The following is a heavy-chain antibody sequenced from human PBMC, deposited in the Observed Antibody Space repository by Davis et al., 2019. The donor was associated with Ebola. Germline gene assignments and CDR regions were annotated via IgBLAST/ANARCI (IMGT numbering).Heavy chain of an antibody. D-gene: IGHD3-22*01. Sequence: ASVKVSCKASGYTFTGYYMHWVRQAPGQGLEWMGWINPNSGGTNYAQKFQGWVTMTRDTSISTAYMELSRLRSDDTAVYYGARGREWYYDSSGYNYGMDVWGQGTTVTVSS. CDR3: ARGREWYYDSSGYNYGMDV. V-gene: IGHV1-2*04. CDR2: INPNSGGT. J-gene: IGHJ6*02. CDR1: GYTFTGYY.